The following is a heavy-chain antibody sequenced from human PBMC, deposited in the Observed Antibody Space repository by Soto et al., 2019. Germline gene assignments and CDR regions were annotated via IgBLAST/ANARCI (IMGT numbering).Heavy chain of an antibody. D-gene: IGHD2-2*01. V-gene: IGHV4-31*02. CDR3: ARTHCSSASCYGFYCYGMDV. Sequence: SQTLSLTCVVSGGPVSGDDLYWSWIRHLPGKGLEWIANVYHTGTTYYNPSLKSRVSISVDTSENQFSLKLNSVTATDTAVYYCARTHCSSASCYGFYCYGMDVWGQGATVTVSS. CDR2: VYHTGTT. CDR1: GGPVSGDDLY. J-gene: IGHJ6*02.